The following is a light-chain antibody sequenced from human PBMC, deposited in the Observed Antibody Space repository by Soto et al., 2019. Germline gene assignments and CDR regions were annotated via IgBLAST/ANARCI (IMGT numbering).Light chain of an antibody. J-gene: IGKJ5*01. V-gene: IGKV3-20*01. Sequence: VLTQSPVTLSLSPGESATPSCRASQTVSITYLPWYQQKPGQAPRLLIFGASKRATGIPDRFSGSGSGRDFTLTISGLEPEDFAVYYCQQYGSSPLISFGQGTRLEIK. CDR2: GAS. CDR1: QTVSITY. CDR3: QQYGSSPLIS.